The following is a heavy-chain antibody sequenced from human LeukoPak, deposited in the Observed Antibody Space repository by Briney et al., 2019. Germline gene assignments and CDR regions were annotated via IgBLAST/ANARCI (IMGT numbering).Heavy chain of an antibody. CDR1: GFIFNTYA. V-gene: IGHV3-23*01. J-gene: IGHJ4*02. CDR3: VARGGASVFYYFDF. D-gene: IGHD3-10*01. Sequence: GSLRLSCTASGFIFNTYAMTWVRQAPGKGLEWASSISGDGRTTYYSDSLRGRFTISRDNSKNTLYLQMNSLRAEDTAVYYCVARGGASVFYYFDFWGQGTLVTVSS. CDR2: ISGDGRTT.